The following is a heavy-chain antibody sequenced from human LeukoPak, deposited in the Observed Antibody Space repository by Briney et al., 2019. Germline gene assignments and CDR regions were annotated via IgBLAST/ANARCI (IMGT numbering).Heavy chain of an antibody. CDR2: IKQDGTEK. D-gene: IGHD3-10*01. V-gene: IGHV3-7*01. J-gene: IGHJ4*02. CDR3: AKVAKYYYGSETYYFFEQ. Sequence: PGGSLRLSCAASGFTFTTYWMSWVRQAPGKGLEWVANIKQDGTEKYYVDSVKGRFTIFRDNARNSLELQMNSLRVEDTAVYYCAKVAKYYYGSETYYFFEQWGQGTPVTASS. CDR1: GFTFTTYW.